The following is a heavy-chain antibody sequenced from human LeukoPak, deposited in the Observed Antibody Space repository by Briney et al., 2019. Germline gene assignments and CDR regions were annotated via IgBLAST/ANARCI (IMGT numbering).Heavy chain of an antibody. J-gene: IGHJ3*02. CDR1: GFTFSSYG. V-gene: IGHV3-7*01. CDR3: ARVRTYAFDI. Sequence: GGSLRLSCAASGFTFSSYGMHWVRQAPGKGLEWVANIKQDGSEKYYVDSVKGRFTISRDNAKNSLYLQMNSLRAEDTAVYYCARVRTYAFDIWGQGTMVTVSS. CDR2: IKQDGSEK.